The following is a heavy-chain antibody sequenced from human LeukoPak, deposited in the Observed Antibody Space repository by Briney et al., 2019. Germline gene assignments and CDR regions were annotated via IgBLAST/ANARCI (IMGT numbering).Heavy chain of an antibody. J-gene: IGHJ3*02. V-gene: IGHV3-30*18. CDR2: ISYDGSNK. Sequence: GGSLRLSCAAFGFTFSSYWMNWARQAPGKGLEWVGVISYDGSNKYYVDSVKGRFTISRDNSKNTLYLQMNSLRTEDTAVYYCAKAGSTSWGAFDIWGQGTMVTVSS. CDR3: AKAGSTSWGAFDI. D-gene: IGHD3-16*01. CDR1: GFTFSSYW.